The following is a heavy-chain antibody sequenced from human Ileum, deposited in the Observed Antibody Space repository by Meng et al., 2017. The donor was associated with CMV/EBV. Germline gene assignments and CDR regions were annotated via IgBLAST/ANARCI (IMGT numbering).Heavy chain of an antibody. Sequence: QGRLLRSGAEFKKDGASVKFSCKASGYTFTGHYMHWIRQAPGQGLEWMGWINPNNGDTNYAQKFQGRVTMTRDTSISTAYMELSSLRSDDTAVYYCGLHWGSGWYFDLWGRGTLVTVSS. V-gene: IGHV1-2*02. CDR3: GLHWGSGWYFDL. D-gene: IGHD7-27*01. J-gene: IGHJ2*01. CDR2: INPNNGDT. CDR1: GYTFTGHY.